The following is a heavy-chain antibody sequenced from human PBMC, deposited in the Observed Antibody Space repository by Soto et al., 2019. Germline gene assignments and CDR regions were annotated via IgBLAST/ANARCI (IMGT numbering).Heavy chain of an antibody. V-gene: IGHV4-31*03. CDR1: GGSISSGGYY. Sequence: SETLSLTCTVSGGSISSGGYYWSWIRQHPGKGLEWIGYIYYSGSTYYNPPLKSRVTISADTSRNQFSLSLSSLTAADTAVYYCARVDHRGYFSVLTDFWGQGILVTVSS. D-gene: IGHD3-10*02. J-gene: IGHJ4*02. CDR2: IYYSGST. CDR3: ARVDHRGYFSVLTDF.